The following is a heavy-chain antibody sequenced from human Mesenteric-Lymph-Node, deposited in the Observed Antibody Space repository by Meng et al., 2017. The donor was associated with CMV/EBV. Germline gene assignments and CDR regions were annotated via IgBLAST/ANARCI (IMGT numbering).Heavy chain of an antibody. V-gene: IGHV1-46*01. J-gene: IGHJ5*02. CDR2: VDPNGGGT. CDR1: GISFTCLC. CDR3: ARAYSTYAHFDP. Sequence: SCSAPGISFTCLCLIWERQAPGQGLEWVGIVDPNGGGTTYGQEFQGKVTMTSDTSPSAFCLEVRSLTKDDAAIYFCARAYSTYAHFDPWGHGTLVTVSS. D-gene: IGHD4-11*01.